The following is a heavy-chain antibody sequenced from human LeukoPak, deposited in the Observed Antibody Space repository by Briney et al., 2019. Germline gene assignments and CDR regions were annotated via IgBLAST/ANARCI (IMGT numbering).Heavy chain of an antibody. CDR2: IKKDGSEK. CDR1: GFTFSSYW. Sequence: GGSLRLSCAASGFTFSSYWMSWVRQAPGKGLEWVANIKKDGSEKHYVDSVKGRFTISRDNAKNSLHLQMNSLRAEDTAVYYCARDGAERPHMHWGQGTLVTVSS. J-gene: IGHJ4*02. V-gene: IGHV3-7*01. CDR3: ARDGAERPHMH. D-gene: IGHD6-25*01.